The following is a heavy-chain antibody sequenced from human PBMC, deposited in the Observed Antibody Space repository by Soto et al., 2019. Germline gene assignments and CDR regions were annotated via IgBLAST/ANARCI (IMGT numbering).Heavy chain of an antibody. V-gene: IGHV3-33*01. Sequence: QVQLVESGGGVVQPGRSLRLSCAASGFTFSVYGIHWVRQAPGKGLEWVAVIWSDGSHKYYADSVKGRFSISRDNSKNTLYLQMNSLIAEDTAVYYCARASGPFDYWGQGTLVTVSS. CDR2: IWSDGSHK. D-gene: IGHD2-8*02. CDR1: GFTFSVYG. J-gene: IGHJ4*02. CDR3: ARASGPFDY.